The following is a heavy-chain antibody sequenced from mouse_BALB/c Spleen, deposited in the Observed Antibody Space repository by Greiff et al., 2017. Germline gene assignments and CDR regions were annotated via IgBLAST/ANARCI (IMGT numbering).Heavy chain of an antibody. J-gene: IGHJ4*01. V-gene: IGHV1-4*02. CDR1: GYTFTSYT. CDR3: ARSGRGFYAMDY. Sequence: QVQLKQSAAELARPGASVKMSCKASGYTFTSYTMHWVKQRPGQGLEWIGYINPSSGYTEYNQKFKDKTTLTADKSSSTAYMQLSSLTSEDSAVYYCARSGRGFYAMDYWGQGTSVTVSS. CDR2: INPSSGYT. D-gene: IGHD3-1*01.